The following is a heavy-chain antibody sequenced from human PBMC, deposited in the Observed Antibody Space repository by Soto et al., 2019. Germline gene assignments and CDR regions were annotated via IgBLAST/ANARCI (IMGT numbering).Heavy chain of an antibody. CDR3: ARHCSGGSCYPGMDV. CDR2: ISSSGYI. Sequence: GGSLRLSCAASGFNFNSYTINWVRQAPGKRLEWLSSISSSGYIFSTDSVRGRFTISRDNAKNSVYLQINSLRAEDTAVYFCARHCSGGSCYPGMDVWGQGTKVTVSS. CDR1: GFNFNSYT. D-gene: IGHD2-15*01. J-gene: IGHJ6*02. V-gene: IGHV3-21*01.